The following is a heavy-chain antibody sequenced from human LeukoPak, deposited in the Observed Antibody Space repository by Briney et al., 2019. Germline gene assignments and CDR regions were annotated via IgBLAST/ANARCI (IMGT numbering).Heavy chain of an antibody. Sequence: ASVKVSCKASGYTFTSYYMHWVRQAPGQGLEWMGIINPSGGSTSYAQKFQGRVTMTRDTSTNTVYMELSSLRSEDTAVYYCARDLGTGWLQLLPGFDYWGQGTLVTVSS. CDR3: ARDLGTGWLQLLPGFDY. V-gene: IGHV1-46*01. D-gene: IGHD5-24*01. J-gene: IGHJ4*02. CDR1: GYTFTSYY. CDR2: INPSGGST.